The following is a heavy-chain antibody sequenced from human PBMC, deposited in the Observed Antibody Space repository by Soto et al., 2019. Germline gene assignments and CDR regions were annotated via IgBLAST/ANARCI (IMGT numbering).Heavy chain of an antibody. CDR3: AKDLLSCDFWSGYGHDAFDI. Sequence: GGSLRLSCAASGFTFSSYAMSWVRQAPGKGLEWVSAISGSGGSTYYADSVKGRFTISRDNSKNTLYLQMNSLRAEDTAVYYCAKDLLSCDFWSGYGHDAFDIWGQGTMVTVSS. D-gene: IGHD3-3*01. J-gene: IGHJ3*02. CDR1: GFTFSSYA. V-gene: IGHV3-23*01. CDR2: ISGSGGST.